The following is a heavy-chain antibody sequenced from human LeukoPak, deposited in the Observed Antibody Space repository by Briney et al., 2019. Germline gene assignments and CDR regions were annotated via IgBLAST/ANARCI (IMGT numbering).Heavy chain of an antibody. V-gene: IGHV3-21*01. D-gene: IGHD3-22*01. Sequence: PGGSLRLSCAASGLAFSTYEMSWVRQAPGKGLEWVSSITSSSNYIYYADSVKGRFTISRDNAKNSLYLQTNSLRAEDTAVYYCARYYYDSNGYNIYYFDYWGQGTLVTVSS. CDR2: ITSSSNYI. J-gene: IGHJ4*02. CDR3: ARYYYDSNGYNIYYFDY. CDR1: GLAFSTYE.